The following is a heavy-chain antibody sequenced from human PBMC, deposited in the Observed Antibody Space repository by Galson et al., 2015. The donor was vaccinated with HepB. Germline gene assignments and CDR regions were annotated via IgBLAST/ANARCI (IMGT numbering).Heavy chain of an antibody. V-gene: IGHV3-21*01. Sequence: SLRLSCAASGFTFSSYSMNWVRQAPGKGLEWVSSISSSSSYIYYADSVKGRFTISRDNTKNSLYLQMNSLRAEDTAVYYCARNSGGSYSGYFQHWGQGTLVTVSS. D-gene: IGHD1-26*01. J-gene: IGHJ1*01. CDR2: ISSSSSYI. CDR3: ARNSGGSYSGYFQH. CDR1: GFTFSSYS.